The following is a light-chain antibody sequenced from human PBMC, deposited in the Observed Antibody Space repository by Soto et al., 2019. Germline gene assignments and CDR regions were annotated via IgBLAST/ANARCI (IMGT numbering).Light chain of an antibody. CDR1: QGIRND. V-gene: IGKV1-6*01. J-gene: IGKJ1*01. CDR2: AAS. Sequence: AIPMTQSPSSLSASVGDRVTITCRASQGIRNDLGWYQQKPGKAPKLLIYAASSLQSGVPSRFSGSGSGTDFTLTINSLQPEDFATYYCLQDYNYPWTFGQGTKVGIK. CDR3: LQDYNYPWT.